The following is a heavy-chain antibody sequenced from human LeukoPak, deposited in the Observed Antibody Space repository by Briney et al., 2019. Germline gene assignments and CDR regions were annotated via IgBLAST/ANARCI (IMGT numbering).Heavy chain of an antibody. CDR2: ISGSGGST. Sequence: GGSLRLSCAASGFTFSSYAMSWVRQAPGKGLEWVSAISGSGGSTYYADSVKARFTISRDNSKNTLYLQMNGLRAEDTAVYYCAKATRGRCSSTSCYSVNHWGQGTLVTVSS. CDR3: AKATRGRCSSTSCYSVNH. D-gene: IGHD2-2*02. CDR1: GFTFSSYA. J-gene: IGHJ5*02. V-gene: IGHV3-23*01.